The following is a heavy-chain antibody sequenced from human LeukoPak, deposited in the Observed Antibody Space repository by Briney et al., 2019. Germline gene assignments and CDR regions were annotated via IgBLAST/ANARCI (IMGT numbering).Heavy chain of an antibody. V-gene: IGHV3-23*01. Sequence: GGSLRLSCATSGFSFNNYGMSWVRQAPGKGLEWVSPIIGSGGGTYYADSVKGRFTISRDNTKNTLYLQMNSLRAEDTAVYYCAKAPGYSNYVSYFDSWGEGTPVTVSS. CDR3: AKAPGYSNYVSYFDS. CDR2: IIGSGGGT. D-gene: IGHD4-11*01. CDR1: GFSFNNYG. J-gene: IGHJ4*02.